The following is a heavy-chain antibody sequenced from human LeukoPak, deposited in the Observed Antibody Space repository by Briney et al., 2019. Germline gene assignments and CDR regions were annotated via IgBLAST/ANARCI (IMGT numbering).Heavy chain of an antibody. J-gene: IGHJ1*01. CDR2: INTNTGNP. V-gene: IGHV7-4-1*02. D-gene: IGHD2-2*01. Sequence: GASVKVSCKASGYTFTGYYMHWVRQAPGQGLEWMGWINTNTGNPTYAQGFTGRFVFSLDTSVSTAYLQISSLKAEDTAVYYCARHQQLEYFQHWGQGTLVTVSS. CDR3: ARHQQLEYFQH. CDR1: GYTFTGYY.